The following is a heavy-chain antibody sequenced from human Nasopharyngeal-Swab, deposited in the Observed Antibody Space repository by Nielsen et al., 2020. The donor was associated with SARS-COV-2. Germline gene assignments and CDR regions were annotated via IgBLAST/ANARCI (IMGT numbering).Heavy chain of an antibody. D-gene: IGHD4-17*01. CDR3: ARASYGDYIQVGACDI. J-gene: IGHJ3*02. CDR1: GFTFSSYA. V-gene: IGHV3-23*01. CDR2: ISGSGRST. Sequence: GVSLRLSCAASGFTFSSYAMSWVRQAPGKGLEWVSAISGSGRSTYYADSVKGRFTISRDNSKNTLYLQMNSLRAEDTAVYYCARASYGDYIQVGACDIWGQGTMVTVSS.